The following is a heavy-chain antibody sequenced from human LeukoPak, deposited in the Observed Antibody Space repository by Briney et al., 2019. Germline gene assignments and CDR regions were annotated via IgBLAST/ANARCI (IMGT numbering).Heavy chain of an antibody. D-gene: IGHD4-11*01. Sequence: SQTLSLTCAISGASVSSNSAAWNWIRQSPSRGLEWLGRTYYRSKWYNDYAVSVKSRITINPDTSKNQFSLQLNSVTPEDTAVYYCAKDASTTLTTGWYFDVWGRGTLVTVSS. CDR3: AKDASTTLTTGWYFDV. J-gene: IGHJ2*01. CDR2: TYYRSKWYN. CDR1: GASVSSNSAA. V-gene: IGHV6-1*01.